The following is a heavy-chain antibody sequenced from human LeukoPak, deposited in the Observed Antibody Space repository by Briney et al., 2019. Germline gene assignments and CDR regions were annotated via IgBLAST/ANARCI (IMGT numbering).Heavy chain of an antibody. V-gene: IGHV3-15*01. CDR1: GFTFSNAW. Sequence: GGSLRLSCAASGFTFSNAWMSWVRQAPGKGLEWVGRIKSKTDGGTTDYAAPVKGRFTISRDDSKNTLYLQMNSLKTEDTAVYYCNSVFDYYDSSGYYFNYYMDVWGKGTTVTISS. CDR3: NSVFDYYDSSGYYFNYYMDV. D-gene: IGHD3-22*01. CDR2: IKSKTDGGTT. J-gene: IGHJ6*03.